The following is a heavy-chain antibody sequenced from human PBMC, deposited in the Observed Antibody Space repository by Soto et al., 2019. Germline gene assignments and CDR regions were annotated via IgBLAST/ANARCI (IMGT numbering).Heavy chain of an antibody. D-gene: IGHD2-2*01. Sequence: GASVKVSCKASGYTFTSYYMHWVRQAPGQGLEWMGIINPSGGSTSYAQKFQGRVTMTRDTSTSTVYMELSSLRSEDTAVYYCARGGCISTSCYGPYDAFDIWGQGTMVTVSS. V-gene: IGHV1-46*01. J-gene: IGHJ3*02. CDR3: ARGGCISTSCYGPYDAFDI. CDR2: INPSGGST. CDR1: GYTFTSYY.